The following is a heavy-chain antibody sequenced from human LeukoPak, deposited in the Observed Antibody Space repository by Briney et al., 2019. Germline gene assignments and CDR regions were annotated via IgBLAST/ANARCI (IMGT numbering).Heavy chain of an antibody. V-gene: IGHV3-15*01. CDR3: AWHYFDY. CDR1: GFTFTNAW. CDR2: IKNKADGGTT. J-gene: IGHJ4*02. Sequence: GGSLRLSCAASGFTFTNAWMSWVRQAPGKGLEWVGRIKNKADGGTTDYAAPVKGRFTVSRDDSKNTLYLQMNSLGTEDTAVYYCAWHYFDYWGQGTLVTVSS.